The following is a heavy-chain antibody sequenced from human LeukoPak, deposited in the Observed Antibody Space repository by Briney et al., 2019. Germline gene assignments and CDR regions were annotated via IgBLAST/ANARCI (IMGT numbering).Heavy chain of an antibody. Sequence: GRSLRLSCAASGFTFSSYAMHWVRQAPGKGLEWVAVISYDGSNKYYADSVKGRFTISRDNSKNTLYLQMNSLRAEDTAAYYCARGTNQWELLGWFDPWGQGTLVTVSS. J-gene: IGHJ5*02. CDR1: GFTFSSYA. CDR3: ARGTNQWELLGWFDP. V-gene: IGHV3-30-3*01. CDR2: ISYDGSNK. D-gene: IGHD1-26*01.